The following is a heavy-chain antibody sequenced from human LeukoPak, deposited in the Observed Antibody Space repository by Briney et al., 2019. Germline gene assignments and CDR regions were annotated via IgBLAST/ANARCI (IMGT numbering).Heavy chain of an antibody. CDR1: GGSISSGGYS. J-gene: IGHJ4*02. Sequence: SETLSLTCAVSGGSISSGGYSWSWIRQPPGKGLEWIGYIYHSGSTYYNPSLKSRVTISVDTSKNQFSLKLSSVTAADTAVYYCARLDDSSGYYDYWGQGTLVTVSS. D-gene: IGHD3-22*01. CDR2: IYHSGST. V-gene: IGHV4-30-2*01. CDR3: ARLDDSSGYYDY.